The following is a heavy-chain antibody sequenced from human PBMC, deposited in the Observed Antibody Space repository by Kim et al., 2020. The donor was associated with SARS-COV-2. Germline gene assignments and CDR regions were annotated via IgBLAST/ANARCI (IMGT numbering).Heavy chain of an antibody. D-gene: IGHD3-9*01. V-gene: IGHV1-46*01. J-gene: IGHJ4*02. CDR2: INPSGGST. CDR3: ARDGQRGTTLGWVITIFGY. CDR1: GYTFTSYY. Sequence: ASVKVSCKASGYTFTSYYMHWVRQAPGQGLEWMGIINPSGGSTSYAQKFQGRVTMTRDTSTSTVYMELSSLRSEDTAVYYCARDGQRGTTLGWVITIFGYWGQGTLVTVSS.